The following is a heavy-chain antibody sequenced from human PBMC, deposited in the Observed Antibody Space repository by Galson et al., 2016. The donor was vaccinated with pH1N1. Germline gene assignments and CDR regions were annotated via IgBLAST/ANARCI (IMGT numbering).Heavy chain of an antibody. CDR1: GFTFSSSG. CDR3: ARESYGYNSYFFYYGMDV. V-gene: IGHV3-48*01. J-gene: IGHJ6*02. D-gene: IGHD5-24*01. Sequence: SLRLSCAASGFTFSSSGMNWVRQAPGKGLEWVAFIGRRGDIIYYGDSVRGRFTISRDNAGNSLFLQMNSLRVEDTAVYYCARESYGYNSYFFYYGMDVWGQGTTVTVSS. CDR2: IGRRGDII.